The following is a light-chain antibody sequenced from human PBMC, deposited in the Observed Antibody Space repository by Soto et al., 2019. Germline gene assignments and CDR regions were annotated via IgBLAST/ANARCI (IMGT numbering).Light chain of an antibody. J-gene: IGLJ1*01. V-gene: IGLV1-40*01. Sequence: QSVLTQPPSVSGAPGQRVTISCTGSSSNIGAGYDVHWYQHLPGTAPKLLIYDNSNRPSGVPDRFSGSKSGTSASLAITGLQAEDEADYYCQSYDSSLSVLYVFGTGTKVPVL. CDR1: SSNIGAGYD. CDR2: DNS. CDR3: QSYDSSLSVLYV.